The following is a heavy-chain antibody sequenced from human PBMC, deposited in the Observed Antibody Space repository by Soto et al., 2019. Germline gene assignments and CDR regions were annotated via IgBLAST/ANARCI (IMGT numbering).Heavy chain of an antibody. CDR2: IISSGSTK. V-gene: IGHV3-11*01. CDR3: ARAISGVGILDY. Sequence: QVQLVVSGGGLVKPGGSLRLSCTASGFTFSDYYMTWIRQAPGEGLDWVSYIISSGSTKYYADSVKGRFTISRDNAKNSLYLQMNSLRAEDTAVYYCARAISGVGILDYWGQGTLVTVSS. CDR1: GFTFSDYY. J-gene: IGHJ4*02. D-gene: IGHD3-3*01.